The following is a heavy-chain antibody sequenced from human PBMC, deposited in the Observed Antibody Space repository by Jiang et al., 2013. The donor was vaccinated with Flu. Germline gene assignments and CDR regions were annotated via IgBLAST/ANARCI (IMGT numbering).Heavy chain of an antibody. V-gene: IGHV4-4*07. J-gene: IGHJ6*02. CDR1: GGSISSYY. D-gene: IGHD6-19*01. CDR2: IYTSGST. CDR3: AREASSGWLYYYGMGV. Sequence: SLTCTVSGGSISSYYWSWIRQPAGKGLEWIGRIYTSGSTNYNPSLKSRVTMSVDTSKNQFSLKLSSVTAANTAVYYCAREASSGWLYYYGMGVWGQGTTVTVSS.